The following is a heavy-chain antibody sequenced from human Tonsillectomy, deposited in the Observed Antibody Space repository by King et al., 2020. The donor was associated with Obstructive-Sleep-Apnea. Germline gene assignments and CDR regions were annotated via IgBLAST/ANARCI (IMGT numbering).Heavy chain of an antibody. CDR3: VRGYDSSGTPPPFDY. Sequence: EVQLVESGGGLVQPGGSLRLSCAASGFSFSNYDFHWVRHGIGKGLEWVSAIDTDGETYYRDSVKGRFTISRENGKESLYLQLRSLRAGDSAVYYCVRGYDSSGTPPPFDYWGHGTLVTVSS. V-gene: IGHV3-13*04. J-gene: IGHJ4*01. CDR1: GFSFSNYD. CDR2: IDTDGET. D-gene: IGHD3-22*01.